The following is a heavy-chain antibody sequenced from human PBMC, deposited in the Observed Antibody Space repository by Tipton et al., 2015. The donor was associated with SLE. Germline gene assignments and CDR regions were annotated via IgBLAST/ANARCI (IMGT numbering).Heavy chain of an antibody. J-gene: IGHJ4*02. Sequence: TLSLTCTVSGGSIRSYYWSWIRQPPGQGLEWIGYVYYSEITSYNPSLKSRVTMSVDTSKNQFSLKLSSVTAADTAVYYCARGGLGSDLRGSIYFGYWGQGTLVTVSS. D-gene: IGHD7-27*01. CDR2: VYYSEIT. CDR1: GGSIRSYY. V-gene: IGHV4-59*01. CDR3: ARGGLGSDLRGSIYFGY.